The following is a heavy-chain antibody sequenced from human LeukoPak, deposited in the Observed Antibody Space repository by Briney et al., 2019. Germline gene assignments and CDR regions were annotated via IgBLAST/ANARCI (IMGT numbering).Heavy chain of an antibody. CDR1: GGTFSSYA. J-gene: IGHJ3*02. CDR3: ARDEERYYYDSSGYYRGHAFDI. CDR2: IIPIFGTA. Sequence: GASVKVSCKASGGTFSSYAISWVRQAPGQGLEWMGGIIPIFGTANYAQKFQGRVTITADESTSTAYMGLSSLRSEDTAVYYCARDEERYYYDSSGYYRGHAFDIWGQGTMVTVSS. V-gene: IGHV1-69*13. D-gene: IGHD3-22*01.